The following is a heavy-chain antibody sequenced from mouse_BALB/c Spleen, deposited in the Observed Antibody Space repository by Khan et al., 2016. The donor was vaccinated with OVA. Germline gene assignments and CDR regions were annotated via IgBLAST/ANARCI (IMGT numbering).Heavy chain of an antibody. D-gene: IGHD1-2*01. V-gene: IGHV3-2*02. CDR2: ISYSGST. J-gene: IGHJ2*01. CDR1: GYSITSGYG. Sequence: EVQLQELGPGLVKPSQSLSLTCTVTGYSITSGYGWNWIRQFPGNKLEWMGYISYSGSTNYNPSLKSRISITRDTSKNQFFLQLNSVTTEDTATDYCARTARIEYWGQGTTLTVSS. CDR3: ARTARIEY.